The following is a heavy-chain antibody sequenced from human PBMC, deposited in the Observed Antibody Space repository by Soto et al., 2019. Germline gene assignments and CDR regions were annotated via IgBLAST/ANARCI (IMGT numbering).Heavy chain of an antibody. V-gene: IGHV1-46*01. CDR1: GYTFTSYY. D-gene: IGHD2-15*01. J-gene: IGHJ4*02. CDR2: INPSGGST. CDR3: ARSPTALRILGY. Sequence: QVQLVQSGAEVKKPGASVKVSCKASGYTFTSYYMHWVRQAPGQGLEWMGIINPSGGSTSYAQKFQGRVTMTRDTATSTVYMELSSLRSEDTAVYYCARSPTALRILGYWGQGTLVTVSS.